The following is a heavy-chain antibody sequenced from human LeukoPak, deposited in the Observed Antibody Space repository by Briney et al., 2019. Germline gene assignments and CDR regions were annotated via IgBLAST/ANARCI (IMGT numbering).Heavy chain of an antibody. V-gene: IGHV2-5*02. Sequence: SGPTLVNPTQTLTLTCTFSGFSLSTSGVGVGWIRQPPRKALEWLALIYWDDDKRYSPSLKSRLTITMDTSKNQVVLTMTNMDPVDTATYYCAHRITDTAMADFHYWGQGTLVTVSS. CDR3: AHRITDTAMADFHY. D-gene: IGHD5-18*01. CDR2: IYWDDDK. J-gene: IGHJ4*02. CDR1: GFSLSTSGVG.